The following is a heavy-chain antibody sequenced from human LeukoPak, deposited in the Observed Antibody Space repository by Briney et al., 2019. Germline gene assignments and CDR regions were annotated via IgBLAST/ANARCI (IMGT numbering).Heavy chain of an antibody. Sequence: PGGSLRLSCAVSGFTFSGFSMSWVRQAPGKGLEWVAKMNEYGSEIFYVDSVKGRFTISRDNAKNSLYLQMNRLRAEDTAVYYCARDSYGYPNWFDPWGQGTLVTVSS. J-gene: IGHJ5*02. D-gene: IGHD5-18*01. CDR2: MNEYGSEI. CDR3: ARDSYGYPNWFDP. CDR1: GFTFSGFS. V-gene: IGHV3-7*01.